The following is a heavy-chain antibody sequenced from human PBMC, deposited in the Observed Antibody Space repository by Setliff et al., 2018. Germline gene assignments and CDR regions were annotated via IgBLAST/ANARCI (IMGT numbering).Heavy chain of an antibody. D-gene: IGHD3-10*01. CDR3: ARHEFVGGYYGSVTYRHFDY. V-gene: IGHV4-39*01. Sequence: SETLSLTCTVSGGSISSSSYQWGWVRQTPGKGLEWIGSIYYSGTANYNPSLKSRVTISVDTSKNQFSLQVTSVTATDTAVYYCARHEFVGGYYGSVTYRHFDYWGQGILVTVSS. CDR2: IYYSGTA. CDR1: GGSISSSSYQ. J-gene: IGHJ4*02.